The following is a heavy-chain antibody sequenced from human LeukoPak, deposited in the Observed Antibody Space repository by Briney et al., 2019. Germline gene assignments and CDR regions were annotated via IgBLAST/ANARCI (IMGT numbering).Heavy chain of an antibody. D-gene: IGHD2-15*01. CDR1: GFTFSNYW. J-gene: IGHJ6*02. CDR3: ARGSDYYGMDV. CDR2: INSDGGSA. V-gene: IGHV3-74*03. Sequence: GGSLRLSCAASGFTFSNYWMHWVRQAPGKGLVWVSRINSDGGSATYADSVKGRFTISRDNAKNTPYLQMNSLRAEDTAVYYCARGSDYYGMDVWGQGTTVTVSS.